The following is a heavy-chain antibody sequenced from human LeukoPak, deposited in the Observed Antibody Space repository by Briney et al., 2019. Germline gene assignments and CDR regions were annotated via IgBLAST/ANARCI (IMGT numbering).Heavy chain of an antibody. D-gene: IGHD3-16*01. CDR2: IYTNGIS. CDR3: ARALGGDTDY. J-gene: IGHJ4*02. V-gene: IGHV4-4*07. CDR1: GGSIRSYY. Sequence: PSETLSLTCTVSGGSIRSYYWTWIRQPAGKGLEWIGRIYTNGISNHNPSLKSRVSMSQDTSKNQFSLKESSVTAADTAVYYCARALGGDTDYWGQGILVTVSS.